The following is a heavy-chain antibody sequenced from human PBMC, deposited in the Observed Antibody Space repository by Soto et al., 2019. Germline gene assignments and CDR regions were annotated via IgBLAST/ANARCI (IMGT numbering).Heavy chain of an antibody. CDR1: GFTFSSYA. CDR2: ISGSGATT. J-gene: IGHJ5*01. D-gene: IGHD3-9*01. Sequence: EVQLLESGGGLVQPGGSLRLSCAASGFTFSSYAMTWVRQAPGKGLEWVSGISGSGATTSYADSVKGRFTVSRDNSKXTLYLLMYSLRVEDTAVYYCAKLRYFDWSSYNWFEYWGQGTPVTVSS. V-gene: IGHV3-23*01. CDR3: AKLRYFDWSSYNWFEY.